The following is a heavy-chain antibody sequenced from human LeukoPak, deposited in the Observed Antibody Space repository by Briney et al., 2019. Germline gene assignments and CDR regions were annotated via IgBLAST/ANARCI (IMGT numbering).Heavy chain of an antibody. CDR1: GFTVSSNY. Sequence: PGGSLRLSCAASGFTVSSNYMSWVRQAPGKGLEWVSAISGSGGSTYYADSAKGRFTISRDNSKNTLYLQMNSLRAEDTAVYYCAKDDSSGYLRMGGFDYWGQGTLVTVSS. J-gene: IGHJ4*02. CDR3: AKDDSSGYLRMGGFDY. CDR2: ISGSGGST. V-gene: IGHV3-23*01. D-gene: IGHD3-22*01.